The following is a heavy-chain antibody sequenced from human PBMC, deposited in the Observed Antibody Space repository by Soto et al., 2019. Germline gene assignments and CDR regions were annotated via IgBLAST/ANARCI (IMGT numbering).Heavy chain of an antibody. CDR2: ISAYNGNT. CDR1: GYTFTSYG. CDR3: ATLPPGITGTTGPIAYYYGMDV. Sequence: ASVKGSCKASGYTFTSYGISWVRQAPGQGLEWMGWISAYNGNTNYAQKLQGRVTMTTDTSTSTAYMELRSLRSDDTAVYYCATLPPGITGTTGPIAYYYGMDVWGQGPTVTVSS. V-gene: IGHV1-18*04. D-gene: IGHD1-20*01. J-gene: IGHJ6*02.